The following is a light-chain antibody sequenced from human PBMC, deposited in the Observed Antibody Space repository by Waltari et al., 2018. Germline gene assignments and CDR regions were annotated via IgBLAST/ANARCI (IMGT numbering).Light chain of an antibody. CDR1: QGIGNY. V-gene: IGKV1-27*01. CDR3: QKYNSAPRT. CDR2: AAF. Sequence: DIQMTRSPSSLSASVGDRVTITCRASQGIGNYLAWYQQKPGKVPKLLIYAAFTLQSGVPSRFSGSGSGTDFILTISSLQPEDVATYYCQKYNSAPRTFGQGTKVEIK. J-gene: IGKJ1*01.